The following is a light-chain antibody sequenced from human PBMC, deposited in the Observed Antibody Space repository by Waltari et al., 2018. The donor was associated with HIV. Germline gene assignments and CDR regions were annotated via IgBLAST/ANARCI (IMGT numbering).Light chain of an antibody. V-gene: IGLV2-11*01. CDR2: GVS. CDR1: SDDIGSHND. Sequence: QSALTQPRSVSGPPGQSVTISCTGTSDDIGSHNDVSLYKHYPGKGPHLIIYGVSRRGAGVPDRFSGSKSGNTASLTISGLRAEEEADYHCCSDGGAYKWLFGGGTKVTVL. J-gene: IGLJ3*02. CDR3: CSDGGAYKWL.